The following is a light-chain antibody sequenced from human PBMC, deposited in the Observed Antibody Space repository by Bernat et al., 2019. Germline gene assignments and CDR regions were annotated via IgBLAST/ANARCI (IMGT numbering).Light chain of an antibody. CDR3: QQLNSYPLT. V-gene: IGKV1-33*01. Sequence: DIQMTQSPSSLSASVGDRVTITCQASEDINNYLNWYQQKPGKAPKLLIYDASNLETGVPSRFSGSGSGTDFTFTISSLQPEDFATYYCQQLNSYPLTFGGGTKVEIK. CDR1: EDINNY. J-gene: IGKJ4*01. CDR2: DAS.